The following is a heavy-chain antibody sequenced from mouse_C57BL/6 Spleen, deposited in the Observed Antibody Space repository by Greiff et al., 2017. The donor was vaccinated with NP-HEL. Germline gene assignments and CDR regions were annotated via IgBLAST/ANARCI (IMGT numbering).Heavy chain of an antibody. D-gene: IGHD1-1*01. CDR1: GYTFTGYW. CDR2: ILPGSGST. V-gene: IGHV1-9*01. J-gene: IGHJ1*03. CDR3: ARGPNYYGSSYPYWYFDV. Sequence: VKLMESGAELMKPGASVKLSCKATGYTFTGYWIEWVKQRPGHGLEWIGEILPGSGSTNYNEKFKGKATFTADTSSNTAYMQLSSLTTEDSAIYYCARGPNYYGSSYPYWYFDVWGTGTTVTVSS.